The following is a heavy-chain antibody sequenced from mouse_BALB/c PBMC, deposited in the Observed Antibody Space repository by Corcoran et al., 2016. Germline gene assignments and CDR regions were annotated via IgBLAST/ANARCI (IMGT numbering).Heavy chain of an antibody. J-gene: IGHJ4*01. Sequence: QIQLVQSGPELKKPGETVKISCKASGYTFTNYGMNWVKQAPGKGLKWMGWINTYTGEPTYADDFKGRFAFSLEISASTAYLQINTLKNEDTATYFCARAPLHSYAMDYWGQGTSVTVSS. V-gene: IGHV9-3-1*01. CDR1: GYTFTNYG. CDR2: INTYTGEP. CDR3: ARAPLHSYAMDY. D-gene: IGHD6-1*01.